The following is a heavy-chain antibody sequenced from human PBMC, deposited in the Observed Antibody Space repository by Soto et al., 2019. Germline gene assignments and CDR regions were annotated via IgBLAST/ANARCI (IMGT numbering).Heavy chain of an antibody. CDR3: AGGTKTTVTPSYYYYGMDV. Sequence: ASVKVSCKASGGTFSSYAISWVRQAPGQGLEWMGGIIPIFGTANCAQKFQGRVTITADKSTSTAYMELSSLRSEDTAVYYCAGGTKTTVTPSYYYYGMDVWGQGTTVTVSS. D-gene: IGHD4-17*01. CDR1: GGTFSSYA. V-gene: IGHV1-69*06. CDR2: IIPIFGTA. J-gene: IGHJ6*02.